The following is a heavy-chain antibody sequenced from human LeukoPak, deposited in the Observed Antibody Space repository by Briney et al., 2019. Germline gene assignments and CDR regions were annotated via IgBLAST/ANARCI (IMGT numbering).Heavy chain of an antibody. D-gene: IGHD5-12*01. J-gene: IGHJ4*02. CDR1: GFTFSSYW. V-gene: IGHV3-74*03. CDR3: AREGRVSGYDFDC. Sequence: GGSLRLSRATSGFTFSSYWMHWVRQAQGKGLVWVSRINSDGSSITYADSVKGRFTISRDNAKSTLYLQMNSLRVEDTAVYYCAREGRVSGYDFDCWGQGTLVTVSS. CDR2: INSDGSSI.